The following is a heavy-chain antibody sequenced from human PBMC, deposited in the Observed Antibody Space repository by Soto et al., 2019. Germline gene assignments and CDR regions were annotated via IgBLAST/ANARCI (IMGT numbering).Heavy chain of an antibody. J-gene: IGHJ6*02. CDR2: IRSSGSTI. Sequence: EVQLVESGGGFVQPGGSLRLSCAASGFTFSSYEMTWVRQAPGKGLEWVAYIRSSGSTIYYADSVKGRFTISRDNAKSSLYLEMNSLRAEDTAVYYCARDNGGYYSAYYYYGMDVWGQGTTVTVSS. CDR1: GFTFSSYE. CDR3: ARDNGGYYSAYYYYGMDV. D-gene: IGHD3-22*01. V-gene: IGHV3-48*03.